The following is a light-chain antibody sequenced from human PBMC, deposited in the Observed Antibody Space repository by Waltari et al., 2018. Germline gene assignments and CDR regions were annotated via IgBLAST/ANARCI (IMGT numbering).Light chain of an antibody. CDR1: QSISRY. CDR2: DAS. J-gene: IGKJ1*01. Sequence: EIMLTQSTGTLSLSPGERATLPCRASQSISRYLAWYQHKPGQAPRLLISDASSRATGIPDRVSGSEYGTDFSLTISRLEPEDFAVYYCQRYGSLPATFGQGTKVEIK. CDR3: QRYGSLPAT. V-gene: IGKV3-20*01.